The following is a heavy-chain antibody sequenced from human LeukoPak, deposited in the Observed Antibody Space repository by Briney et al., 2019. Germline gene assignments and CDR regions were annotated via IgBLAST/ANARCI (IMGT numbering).Heavy chain of an antibody. CDR3: ARGAGRGYHFDY. V-gene: IGHV4-34*01. Sequence: SETLSLTCVVSGESFSGQYWSWIRQPPGKGLEWIGEINNSGNTNFNPSLKSRVTISVDASKNQFSLNLTSVTAADTAVYYCARGAGRGYHFDYWGQGTLVTVSS. CDR2: INNSGNT. J-gene: IGHJ4*02. D-gene: IGHD1-14*01. CDR1: GESFSGQY.